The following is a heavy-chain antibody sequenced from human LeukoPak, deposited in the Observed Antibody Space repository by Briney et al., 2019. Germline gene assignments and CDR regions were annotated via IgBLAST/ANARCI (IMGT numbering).Heavy chain of an antibody. J-gene: IGHJ3*02. V-gene: IGHV4-39*07. CDR2: IYYSGST. CDR3: ARFGGPHAFDI. Sequence: SETLSLTCTVSAGSISSNSYYWGWIRQPPGKGLQWIGSIYYSGSTYYNPSLKSRVTISVDTSKNHFSLTLSSVTAADTAVYYCARFGGPHAFDIWGQGTMVTVSS. CDR1: AGSISSNSYY. D-gene: IGHD3-3*01.